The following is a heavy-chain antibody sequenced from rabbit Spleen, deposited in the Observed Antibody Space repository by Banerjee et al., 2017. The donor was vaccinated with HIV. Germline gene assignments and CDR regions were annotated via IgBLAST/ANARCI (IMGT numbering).Heavy chain of an antibody. CDR3: ARNYVNAFDP. V-gene: IGHV1S40*01. D-gene: IGHD1-1*01. J-gene: IGHJ2*01. Sequence: QSLEESGGGLVKPGASLTLTCKASGLDFSGDSYDSYMCWVRQAPGKGLEWVACIYGGSLGSTVYASWAKGRFTISKASSTTVTLQMTSLTAADTATYFCARNYVNAFDPWGQGTLVTVS. CDR1: GLDFSGDSY. CDR2: IYGGSLGST.